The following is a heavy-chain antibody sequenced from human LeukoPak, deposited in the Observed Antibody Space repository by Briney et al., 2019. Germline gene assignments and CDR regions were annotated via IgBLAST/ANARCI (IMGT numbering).Heavy chain of an antibody. D-gene: IGHD2-15*01. CDR3: VRHLSAGRPAFDI. Sequence: LSLTCTVSGGSINSYYWSWIRQPPGKGLEWIGYIYYSGSTNYNPFLKSRVTISVDTSNNKFSLKLTSLTAADTAVYYCVRHLSAGRPAFDIWGQGTMVTVSS. CDR2: IYYSGST. V-gene: IGHV4-59*08. J-gene: IGHJ3*02. CDR1: GGSINSYY.